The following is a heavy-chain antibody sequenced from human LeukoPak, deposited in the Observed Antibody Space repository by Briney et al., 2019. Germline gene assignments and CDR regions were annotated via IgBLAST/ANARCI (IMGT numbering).Heavy chain of an antibody. V-gene: IGHV3-53*01. D-gene: IGHD3-16*01. CDR3: ARVGWGGPTGYFDY. CDR1: GFTVSSTY. CDR2: IYSGGST. J-gene: IGHJ4*02. Sequence: GGSLRLSCAASGFTVSSTYLSSVCPAPGNGLDLLSVIYSGGSTYYADSVKGRFTISRDNSKNTLYLQMNSLRAEDTAVYYCARVGWGGPTGYFDYWGQGTLVTVSS.